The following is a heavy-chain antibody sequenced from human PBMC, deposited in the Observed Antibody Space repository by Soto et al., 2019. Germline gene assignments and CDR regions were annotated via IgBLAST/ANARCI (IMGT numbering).Heavy chain of an antibody. J-gene: IGHJ5*02. CDR1: GGSITGFDHY. V-gene: IGHV4-30-4*01. D-gene: IGHD6-13*01. CDR3: ASGYSSSWYWFDP. CDR2: IYYSGST. Sequence: SETLSLTCTVSGGSITGFDHYWSWIRQPPGKGLEWIGYIYYSGSTYYNPSLKSRVTISVDTSKNQFSLKLSSVTAADTAVYYCASGYSSSWYWFDPWGQGTLVTVSS.